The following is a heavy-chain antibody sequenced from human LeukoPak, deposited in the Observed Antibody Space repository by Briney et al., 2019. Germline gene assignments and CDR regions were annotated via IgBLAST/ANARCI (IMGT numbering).Heavy chain of an antibody. CDR1: GGSVSSGSYY. Sequence: SETLSLTCTVSGGSVSSGSYYWSWIRQPPGKGLEWIGCIYHSGSTSDNPSLKSRVTISVDTSKSQFSLKLSSVTAADTAVYYCAREYSGSYLDYWGQGTLVTVSS. CDR2: IYHSGST. D-gene: IGHD1-26*01. CDR3: AREYSGSYLDY. V-gene: IGHV4-61*01. J-gene: IGHJ4*02.